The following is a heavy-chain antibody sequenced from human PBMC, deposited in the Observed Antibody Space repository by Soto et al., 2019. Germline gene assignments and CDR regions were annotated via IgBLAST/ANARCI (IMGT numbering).Heavy chain of an antibody. Sequence: SETLSLTCTVSSGSISTGSTGYWGWIRQPPGKGLEWIGNIYNSGVTFYSPSLKTRVTISIDTSKNQFSLKLSSVTAADTAVYYCARHVWSIAAALNWIDPWGQGALVTVSS. CDR1: SGSISTGSTGY. CDR3: ARHVWSIAAALNWIDP. CDR2: IYNSGVT. D-gene: IGHD6-13*01. J-gene: IGHJ5*02. V-gene: IGHV4-39*01.